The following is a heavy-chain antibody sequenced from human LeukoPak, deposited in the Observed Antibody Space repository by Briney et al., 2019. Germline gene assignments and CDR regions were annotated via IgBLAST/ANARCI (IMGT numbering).Heavy chain of an antibody. CDR3: ARDPALTIFGVVIFSYYFDY. CDR1: GFTFSSYA. CDR2: ISYDGSNK. J-gene: IGHJ4*02. Sequence: PGGSLRLSCAASGFTFSSYAMHWVRQAPGKGLEWVAVISYDGSNKYYADPVKGRFTISRDNSKNTLYLQMNSLRAEDTAVYYCARDPALTIFGVVIFSYYFDYWGQGTLVTVSS. V-gene: IGHV3-30-3*01. D-gene: IGHD3-3*01.